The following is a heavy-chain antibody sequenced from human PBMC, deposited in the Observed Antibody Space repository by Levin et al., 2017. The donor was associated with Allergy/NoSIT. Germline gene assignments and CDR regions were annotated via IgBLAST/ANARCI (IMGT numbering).Heavy chain of an antibody. V-gene: IGHV3-23*01. CDR2: IINSGVGT. CDR3: AKDAIRGSDQPYYFDY. CDR1: GFTFNNYA. D-gene: IGHD6-19*01. Sequence: GESLKISCAASGFTFNNYAMSWVRQAPGKGLEWVSAIINSGVGTYYADSVKGRFTISRDNSKNTMYLQMNSLRAEDTAVYFCAKDAIRGSDQPYYFDYWGPGTLVTASS. J-gene: IGHJ4*02.